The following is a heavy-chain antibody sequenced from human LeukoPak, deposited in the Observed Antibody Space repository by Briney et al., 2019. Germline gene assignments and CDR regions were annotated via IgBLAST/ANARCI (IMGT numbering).Heavy chain of an antibody. Sequence: PGGSLRLSCAASGFTFSTYWMSWVRQAPGKGLEWVANIKQDGSEKVYVDSVKGRFTISRDNAQNSLFLQMNAPRAEDTAVYYCARDPYSSTWSYGMDVWGQGTTVTVSS. CDR2: IKQDGSEK. V-gene: IGHV3-7*05. CDR1: GFTFSTYW. D-gene: IGHD6-13*01. CDR3: ARDPYSSTWSYGMDV. J-gene: IGHJ6*02.